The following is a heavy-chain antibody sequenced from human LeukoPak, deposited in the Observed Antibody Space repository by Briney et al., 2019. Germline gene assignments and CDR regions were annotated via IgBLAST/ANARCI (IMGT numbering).Heavy chain of an antibody. D-gene: IGHD3-22*01. J-gene: IGHJ4*02. V-gene: IGHV4-39*01. CDR2: ISYSGTT. Sequence: PSETLSLTCTVSGGSISSSSYSWGWIRQPPGKGLEWIGSISYSGTTYFNPSLESRVTISVDTSKEQFSLKLSSVTAADTAVYYCARVYSSGYYYSLPILPFDYWGQGTLVTVSS. CDR1: GGSISSSSYS. CDR3: ARVYSSGYYYSLPILPFDY.